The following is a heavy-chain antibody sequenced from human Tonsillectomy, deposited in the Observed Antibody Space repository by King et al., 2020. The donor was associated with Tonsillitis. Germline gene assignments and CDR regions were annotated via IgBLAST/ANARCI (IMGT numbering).Heavy chain of an antibody. V-gene: IGHV5-10-1*01. D-gene: IGHD1-20*01. Sequence: VQLVESGAEVKKPGESLRISCKGSGYSFTSYWISWVRQMPGKGLEWMGRIDPSDSYTNYSPSFQGHVTISADKSISTAYLQWSSLKASDSAMYYCARRLITGTFGYYYYMDVWGKGTTVTVSS. CDR1: GYSFTSYW. CDR2: IDPSDSYT. CDR3: ARRLITGTFGYYYYMDV. J-gene: IGHJ6*03.